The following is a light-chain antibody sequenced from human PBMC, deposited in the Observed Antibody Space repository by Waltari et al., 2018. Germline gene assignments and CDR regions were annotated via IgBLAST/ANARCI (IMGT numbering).Light chain of an antibody. V-gene: IGKV3-11*01. CDR2: DAS. CDR1: QSVSSY. CDR3: QQRSNWPRT. Sequence: EIVLTQSPATLSLSPGERATLSCRARQSVSSYLAWYQQKPGQAPRLLIYDASNRATGIPPRFSGSGSGTDFTLTISSLEPEDFAVYYCQQRSNWPRTFGQGTKLEIK. J-gene: IGKJ2*01.